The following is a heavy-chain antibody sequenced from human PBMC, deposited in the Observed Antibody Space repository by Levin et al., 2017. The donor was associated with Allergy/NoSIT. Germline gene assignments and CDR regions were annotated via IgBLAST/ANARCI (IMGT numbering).Heavy chain of an antibody. V-gene: IGHV3-30-3*01. CDR2: ISYDGSNK. CDR1: GFTFSSYA. J-gene: IGHJ4*02. D-gene: IGHD3-9*01. Sequence: PGGSLRLSCAASGFTFSSYAMHWVRQAPGKGLEWVAVISYDGSNKYYADSVKGRFTISRDNSKNTLYLQMNSLRAEDTAVYYCARELRYFDWLLFDYWGQGTLVTVSS. CDR3: ARELRYFDWLLFDY.